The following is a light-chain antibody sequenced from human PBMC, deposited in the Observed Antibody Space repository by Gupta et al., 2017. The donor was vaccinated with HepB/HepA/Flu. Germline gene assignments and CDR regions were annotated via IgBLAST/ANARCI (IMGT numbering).Light chain of an antibody. J-gene: IGLJ2*01. CDR1: SIGRQS. Sequence: SSVVTQPPSVSVAPEKTARISCGGDSIGRQSVHWYRQKPAQAPVLVLFDDTDRPSGIPERFYGTNSGNTATLTIIRVEAGDEADYYCHVWDRSHNRGVFGGGTKLTVL. V-gene: IGLV3-21*03. CDR2: DDT. CDR3: HVWDRSHNRGV.